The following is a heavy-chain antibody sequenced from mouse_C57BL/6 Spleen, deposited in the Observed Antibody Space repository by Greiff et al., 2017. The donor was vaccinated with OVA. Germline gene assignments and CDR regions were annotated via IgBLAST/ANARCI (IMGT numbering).Heavy chain of an antibody. D-gene: IGHD1-1*01. CDR3: ASYYYGSSWYFDV. V-gene: IGHV5-17*01. J-gene: IGHJ1*03. CDR1: GFTFSDYG. CDR2: ISSGSSTI. Sequence: VQLKESGGGLVKPGGSLKLSCAASGFTFSDYGMHWVRQAPEKGLEWVAYISSGSSTIYYADTVKGRFTISRDNAKNTLFLQMTSLRSEDTAMYYCASYYYGSSWYFDVWGTGTTVTVSS.